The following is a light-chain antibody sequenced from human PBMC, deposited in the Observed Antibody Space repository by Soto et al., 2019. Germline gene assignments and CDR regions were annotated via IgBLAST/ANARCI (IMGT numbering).Light chain of an antibody. J-gene: IGKJ1*01. CDR2: GAS. Sequence: EIVMTQSPATLSVSPGERATLSCRASQSVSSNLAWYQQKPGQAPRLLIYGASTRATGIPARFSGSGSGTEFTLTTSGLQSEDVAVYYCQQYNNWWTFGQGTKVEIK. CDR3: QQYNNWWT. CDR1: QSVSSN. V-gene: IGKV3-15*01.